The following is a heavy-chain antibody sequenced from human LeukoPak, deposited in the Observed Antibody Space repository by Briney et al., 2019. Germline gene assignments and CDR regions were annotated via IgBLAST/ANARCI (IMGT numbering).Heavy chain of an antibody. V-gene: IGHV1-2*02. CDR3: ANVYSNYWEWEY. J-gene: IGHJ4*02. Sequence: ASVKVSCKASGYTFTGYYLHWVRQAPGQGLEWMGRINPNSGGTNYAQKFQGRVTMTRDTSISTAYMELYSLTSDDTAVYYCANVYSNYWEWEYWGQGTLVTVSS. CDR2: INPNSGGT. CDR1: GYTFTGYY. D-gene: IGHD1-26*01.